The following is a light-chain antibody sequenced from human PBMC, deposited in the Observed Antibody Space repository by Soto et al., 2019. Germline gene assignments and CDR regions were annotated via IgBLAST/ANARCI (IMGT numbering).Light chain of an antibody. V-gene: IGLV2-14*01. CDR3: QSYDASLIGYV. Sequence: QSALTQPASVSGSPGQSITISCTGTSSDVGGYKYVSWYQQHPDKAPKLIIFEVSNRPSGISSRFSGSKSGNTASLTISGLQAEDEADYYCQSYDASLIGYVFGSGTKLTVL. CDR1: SSDVGGYKY. J-gene: IGLJ1*01. CDR2: EVS.